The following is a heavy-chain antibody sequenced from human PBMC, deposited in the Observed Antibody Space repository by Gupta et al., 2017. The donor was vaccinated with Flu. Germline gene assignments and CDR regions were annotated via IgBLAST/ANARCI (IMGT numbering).Heavy chain of an antibody. CDR1: GFSLINSA. CDR2: IVGTNGKT. V-gene: IGHV1-58*01. Sequence: QMQAIQSGPAVRKPGTSVKVSCRTSGFSLINSAVQWVRQARGQHLEWVGWIVGTNGKTNYARDFEGRGSISRDMSTSTIYLELGNLKSEDTAVYYCAASAGTVGSVDCWGQGTQVSVSS. J-gene: IGHJ4*02. D-gene: IGHD1-26*01. CDR3: AASAGTVGSVDC.